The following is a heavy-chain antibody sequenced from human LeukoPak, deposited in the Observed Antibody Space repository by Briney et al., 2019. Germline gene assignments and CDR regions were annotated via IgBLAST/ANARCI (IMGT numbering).Heavy chain of an antibody. J-gene: IGHJ4*02. CDR3: ARSDCTNGVCQFDY. CDR2: TYYRSKWYN. Sequence: SQTLSLTCAISGDSVSSNNAAWNWIRQSPSRGLEWLGRTYYRSKWYNGYAGSVKSRVTINPDTSKNQFSLQLNSVTPGDTAVYYCARSDCTNGVCQFDYWSQGTLVTVSS. D-gene: IGHD2-8*01. CDR1: GDSVSSNNAA. V-gene: IGHV6-1*01.